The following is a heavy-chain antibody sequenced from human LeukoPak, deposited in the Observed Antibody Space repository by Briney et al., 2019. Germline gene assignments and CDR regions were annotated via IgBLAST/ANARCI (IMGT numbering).Heavy chain of an antibody. V-gene: IGHV3-7*05. CDR3: VRDYCSGVTCYSGY. Sequence: GGSLRLSCAASGFTFSSYWMSWVRQAPGKGLEWMANIKQDGSEKYYVDSVKGRFTISRDNAKNSLYLQMNSLRAEDTAVYYCVRDYCSGVTCYSGYWGQGTLVTVSS. CDR2: IKQDGSEK. D-gene: IGHD2-15*01. CDR1: GFTFSSYW. J-gene: IGHJ4*02.